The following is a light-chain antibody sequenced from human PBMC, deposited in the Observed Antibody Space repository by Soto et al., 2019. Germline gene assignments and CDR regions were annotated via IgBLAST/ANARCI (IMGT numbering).Light chain of an antibody. CDR1: QSVLSRSNYTTS. J-gene: IGKJ1*01. Sequence: IVMIQSPDSLAVSLGERATISCECSQSVLSRSNYTTSVPWSQQTPGQPPSLLIYWASIRESGVPARLSGRGSGKFFPLTISSLQDEDVAFYYGQQVVMPPWTFGQGTKVDIK. CDR2: WAS. CDR3: QQVVMPPWT. V-gene: IGKV4-1*01.